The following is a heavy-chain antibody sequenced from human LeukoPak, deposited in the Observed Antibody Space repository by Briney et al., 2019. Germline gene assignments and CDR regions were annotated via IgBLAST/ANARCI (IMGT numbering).Heavy chain of an antibody. D-gene: IGHD3-10*01. Sequence: PGRSLSLSCTASGFIFGDYGLSWVRQAPGKGLEWVGFIRSKAYGGTTEYAASVKGRFTISRDDSKSIAYLQMNSLKTEDTAVYYCTRIYGSGSYLCDYRGQGTLVIVSS. CDR1: GFIFGDYG. V-gene: IGHV3-49*04. CDR3: TRIYGSGSYLCDY. CDR2: IRSKAYGGTT. J-gene: IGHJ4*02.